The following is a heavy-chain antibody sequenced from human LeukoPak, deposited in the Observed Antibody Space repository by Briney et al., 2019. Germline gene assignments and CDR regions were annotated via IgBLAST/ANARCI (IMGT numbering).Heavy chain of an antibody. D-gene: IGHD3-16*02. CDR1: GFIFSSYS. CDR3: ARDNGVKLFTFGGVIDTGAFDI. V-gene: IGHV3-21*01. Sequence: GGSLRLSCAASGFIFSSYSMNWVRRAPGKGLECVSSISSSSTYIYYADSVKGRFTISRDNAKNSLYLQMNSLRAEDTAVYYCARDNGVKLFTFGGVIDTGAFDIWGQGTMVTVSS. J-gene: IGHJ3*02. CDR2: ISSSSTYI.